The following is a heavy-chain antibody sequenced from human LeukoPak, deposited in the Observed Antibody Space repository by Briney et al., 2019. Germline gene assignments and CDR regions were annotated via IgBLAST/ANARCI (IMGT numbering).Heavy chain of an antibody. J-gene: IGHJ1*01. D-gene: IGHD3-10*01. CDR1: GLTISNNF. Sequence: PGGSQRLSCAASGLTISNNFMGWVRQAPGKGLEWVSLIYSGGSTCSADSVKGRFTISRDNSKNTLHLQMNSLRVEDTAVYYCARDTDYYGSGRHGYFDHWGQGTLVTVSS. CDR2: IYSGGST. V-gene: IGHV3-66*01. CDR3: ARDTDYYGSGRHGYFDH.